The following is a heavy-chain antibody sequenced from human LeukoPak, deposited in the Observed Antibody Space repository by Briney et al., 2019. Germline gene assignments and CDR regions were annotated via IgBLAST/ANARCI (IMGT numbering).Heavy chain of an antibody. CDR1: GYSFTSYW. V-gene: IGHV5-51*01. D-gene: IGHD4-11*01. J-gene: IGHJ4*02. CDR2: IYPGDSDT. Sequence: GESLKISCKGSGYSFTSYWIGWVRQMPGKGLEWMGIIYPGDSDTRYSPSFQGQVTISADKSVSTAYLQWSSLKASDTAMYYCARHVSSKATVTYQVDYWGQGTLVTVSS. CDR3: ARHVSSKATVTYQVDY.